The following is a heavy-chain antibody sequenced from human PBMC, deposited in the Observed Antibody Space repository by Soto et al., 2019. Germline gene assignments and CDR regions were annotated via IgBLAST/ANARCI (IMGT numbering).Heavy chain of an antibody. CDR3: ARGASVFDY. V-gene: IGHV4-31*03. CDR2: VYHNGDT. Sequence: QVQLKESGPGLVKPSQTLSLTCTVSGGSITYGGYYWTWIRQQPGKGLEWIGRVYHNGDTDFNPSLKSRLTMSVDTSRNQFSLTVNSVTAADTAVYFCARGASVFDYWGQGAPVTVSS. CDR1: GGSITYGGYY. J-gene: IGHJ4*02.